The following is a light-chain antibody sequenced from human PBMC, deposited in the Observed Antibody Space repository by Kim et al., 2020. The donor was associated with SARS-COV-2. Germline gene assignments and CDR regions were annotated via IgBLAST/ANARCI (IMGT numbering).Light chain of an antibody. CDR2: DVT. V-gene: IGLV2-14*01. Sequence: QSVLSQPASVSGSPGQSITISCTGTSTDVGGYDFVSWYQQLPGKAPKVLVYDVTKRPSGVSNRFSGSKSGNTASLTISGLQAEDEADYYCSSFTIHTTYVFGTGTKVTVL. CDR3: SSFTIHTTYV. CDR1: STDVGGYDF. J-gene: IGLJ1*01.